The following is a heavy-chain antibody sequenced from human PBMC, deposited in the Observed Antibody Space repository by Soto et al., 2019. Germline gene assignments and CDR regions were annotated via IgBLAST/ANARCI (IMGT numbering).Heavy chain of an antibody. J-gene: IGHJ4*02. Sequence: PGGSLRLSCVISGLTVSSNYISWVRQAPGKGLEWVSIIYSDGSTFYADSVKGRFTISRDSFKNTLYLQMNSLRADDTAVYFCARVVGWLPGHWGQGTRVTVSS. CDR1: GLTVSSNY. CDR3: ARVVGWLPGH. D-gene: IGHD3-22*01. CDR2: IYSDGST. V-gene: IGHV3-66*01.